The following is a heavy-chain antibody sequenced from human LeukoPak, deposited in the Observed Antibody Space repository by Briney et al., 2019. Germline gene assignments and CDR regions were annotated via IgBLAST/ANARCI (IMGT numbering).Heavy chain of an antibody. D-gene: IGHD3-3*01. CDR2: IRYDDITK. J-gene: IGHJ4*02. CDR3: ATVLIFASFDY. CDR1: GFTFSNYG. Sequence: GGSLRLSCAASGFTFSNYGMHWVRQAPGKGLEWVAFIRYDDITKYYVDSVKGRFTISRDNSKNTLFLQMNSLRAEDTAVYYCATVLIFASFDYWGQGTLVTVSS. V-gene: IGHV3-30*02.